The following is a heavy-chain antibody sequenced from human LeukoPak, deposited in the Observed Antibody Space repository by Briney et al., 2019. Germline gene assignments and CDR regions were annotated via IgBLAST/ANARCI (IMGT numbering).Heavy chain of an antibody. CDR2: IGGGDQSS. J-gene: IGHJ4*02. D-gene: IGHD3-10*01. CDR1: GFNFKNYA. V-gene: IGHV3-23*01. Sequence: GGSLRLSCATSGFNFKNYAMKWVRQAPGKGLEWVSTIGGGDQSSFYADSVKGRFTISRDNAKNTLYLQMNSLRAEDSAIYYCAKNSLIRGVTQKFFDGWGQGALVTVSS. CDR3: AKNSLIRGVTQKFFDG.